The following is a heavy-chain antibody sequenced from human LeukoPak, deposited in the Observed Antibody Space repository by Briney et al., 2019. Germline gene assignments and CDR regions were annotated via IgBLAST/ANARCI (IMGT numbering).Heavy chain of an antibody. J-gene: IGHJ4*02. CDR3: AKMPVSYSSGWSTFDY. D-gene: IGHD6-19*01. CDR1: GFTFSSYA. Sequence: LAGGSLRLSCAASGFTFSSYAMSWVRQTPGKGLEWVSVISDSGGSTYYSDSVEGRFTITRDNSKNTLYLQMNSLRAEDTAIYYCAKMPVSYSSGWSTFDYWGQGTLVTVSS. CDR2: ISDSGGST. V-gene: IGHV3-23*01.